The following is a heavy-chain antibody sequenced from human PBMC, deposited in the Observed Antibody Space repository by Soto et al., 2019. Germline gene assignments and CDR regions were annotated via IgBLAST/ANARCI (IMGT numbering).Heavy chain of an antibody. CDR3: ARVGVVAASPSYWYFDL. Sequence: QVLLQESGPGPVKPSETLSLTCSVSGASITSGGYFWSWIRQFPGKGLEWIGDLYYTGTTSYNPSLRSRVAMLADTSKNQFSLRLTSVTAADTAVYYCARVGVVAASPSYWYFDLWGRGTLVTVSS. CDR1: GASITSGGYF. V-gene: IGHV4-31*03. D-gene: IGHD2-15*01. CDR2: LYYTGTT. J-gene: IGHJ2*01.